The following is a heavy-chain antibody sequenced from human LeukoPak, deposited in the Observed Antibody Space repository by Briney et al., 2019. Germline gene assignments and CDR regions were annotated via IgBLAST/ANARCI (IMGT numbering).Heavy chain of an antibody. CDR3: TKGGAMVATVDF. V-gene: IGHV1-18*01. Sequence: ASVKVSCKASGYTFKCYYITWVRQAPGHGLEWVGWISAYNGRTNYAQKFQGRVTMTIDTSTTTAYMDLRSLTSDDTAIYYCTKGGAMVATVDFWGQGTLVTVSS. CDR1: GYTFKCYY. CDR2: ISAYNGRT. J-gene: IGHJ4*02. D-gene: IGHD5-18*01.